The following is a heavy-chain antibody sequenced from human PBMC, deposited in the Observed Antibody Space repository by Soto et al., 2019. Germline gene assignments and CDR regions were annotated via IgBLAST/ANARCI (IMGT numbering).Heavy chain of an antibody. D-gene: IGHD1-1*01. CDR3: ARLIDRAELWDV. CDR1: GYSFTSYW. Sequence: PGEFLKISCKGSGYSFTSYWISWVRQMPGKGLEWMGRIDPSDFYTNYSPSFQGHVTISADKSISTAYLQWSSLKASDTAMYYCARLIDRAELWDVWGQGTTVTVSS. CDR2: IDPSDFYT. V-gene: IGHV5-10-1*01. J-gene: IGHJ6*02.